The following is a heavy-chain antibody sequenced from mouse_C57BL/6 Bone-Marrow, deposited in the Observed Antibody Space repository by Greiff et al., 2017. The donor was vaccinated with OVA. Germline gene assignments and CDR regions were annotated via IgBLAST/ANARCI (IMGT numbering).Heavy chain of an antibody. CDR2: ISYDGSN. D-gene: IGHD1-1*01. CDR3: AREDGSTHYIDY. CDR1: GYSITSGYY. J-gene: IGHJ2*01. V-gene: IGHV3-6*01. Sequence: EVQVVESGPGLVKPSQSLSLTCSVTGYSITSGYYWNWIRQFPGNKLEWMGYISYDGSNNYNPSLKNRIFITRDTSKNKCFLKLNSVTTEDTATYYCAREDGSTHYIDYWGQGTTLTVSS.